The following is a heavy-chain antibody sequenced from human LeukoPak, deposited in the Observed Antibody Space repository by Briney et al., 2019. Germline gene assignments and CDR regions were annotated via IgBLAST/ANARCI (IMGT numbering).Heavy chain of an antibody. D-gene: IGHD2-15*01. J-gene: IGHJ4*02. CDR2: IIPILGIA. V-gene: IGHV1-69*04. CDR3: ARVRGGGDYFDY. Sequence: SVKVSCKASGYTFTSYGISWVRQAPGQGLEWMGRIIPILGIASYAQKFQGRVTITADKSTSTAYMELSSLRSEDTAVYYCARVRGGGDYFDYWGQGTLVTVSS. CDR1: GYTFTSYG.